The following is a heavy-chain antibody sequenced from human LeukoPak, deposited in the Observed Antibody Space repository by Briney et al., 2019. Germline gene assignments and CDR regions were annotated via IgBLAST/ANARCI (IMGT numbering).Heavy chain of an antibody. D-gene: IGHD2-2*01. V-gene: IGHV5-51*01. Sequence: GDSLKISCKGSGYSFTSYWIGWVRQMPGKGLEWMGIIYPGDSDTRYSPSFQGQVTISADKSISTAYLQWSSLKASDTAMYYCARLPRYCSSTSCYSPFDYWGQGTLVTVSS. CDR2: IYPGDSDT. CDR3: ARLPRYCSSTSCYSPFDY. CDR1: GYSFTSYW. J-gene: IGHJ4*02.